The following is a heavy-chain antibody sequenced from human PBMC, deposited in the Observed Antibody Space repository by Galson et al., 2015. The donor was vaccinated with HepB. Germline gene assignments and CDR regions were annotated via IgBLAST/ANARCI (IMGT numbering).Heavy chain of an antibody. CDR2: IYYSGST. CDR3: ARSGTSTSWLYYYYGMDV. D-gene: IGHD2-2*01. Sequence: ETLSLTCTVSGGSLSGSYWSWTRQPPGKGLEWIGYIYYSGSTNYNPSLKSRVTMSLDISKNQFSLKLSSVTAADTAVYYCARSGTSTSWLYYYYGMDVWGQGTTGTVSS. CDR1: GGSLSGSY. V-gene: IGHV4-59*01. J-gene: IGHJ6*02.